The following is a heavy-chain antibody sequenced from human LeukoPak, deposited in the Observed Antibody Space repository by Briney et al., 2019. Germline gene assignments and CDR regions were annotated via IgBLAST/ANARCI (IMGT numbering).Heavy chain of an antibody. CDR1: GFTFSSYW. CDR3: ASFGRSRRGNAFDI. Sequence: PGGSLRLSCAASGFTFSSYWMSWVRQAPGKGLEWVANIKQDGSEKYYVDSVKGRFTISRDNAKNSLYLQMNSLRAEDTAVYYCASFGRSRRGNAFDIWGQGTMVTVSS. V-gene: IGHV3-7*01. D-gene: IGHD3-10*01. J-gene: IGHJ3*02. CDR2: IKQDGSEK.